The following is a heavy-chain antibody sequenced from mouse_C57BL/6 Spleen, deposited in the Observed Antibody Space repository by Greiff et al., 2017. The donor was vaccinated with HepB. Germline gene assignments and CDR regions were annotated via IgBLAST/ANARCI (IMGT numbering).Heavy chain of an antibody. V-gene: IGHV1-76*01. CDR2: IYPGSGNT. Sequence: VQLQQSGAELVRPGASVKLSCKASGYTFTDYYINWVKQRPGQGLEWIARIYPGSGNTYYNEKFKGKATLTAEKSSSTAYMQLSSLTSEDSAVYFCARGAPYAMDYWGQGTSVTVSS. J-gene: IGHJ4*01. CDR3: ARGAPYAMDY. CDR1: GYTFTDYY.